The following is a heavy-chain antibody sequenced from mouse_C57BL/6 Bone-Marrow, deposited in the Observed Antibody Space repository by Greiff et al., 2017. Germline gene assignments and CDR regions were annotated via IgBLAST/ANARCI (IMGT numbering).Heavy chain of an antibody. Sequence: QVQLQQPGAELVMPGASVKLSCKASGYTFTSYWMHWVKQRPGQGLEWIGEIDPSDSYTNYNQKFKGKSTLTVDKSSSTAYMQLSSLTSEDSAVYYCARRDYGSSRFDYWGQGTTRTVSS. V-gene: IGHV1-69*01. J-gene: IGHJ2*01. CDR1: GYTFTSYW. D-gene: IGHD1-1*01. CDR2: IDPSDSYT. CDR3: ARRDYGSSRFDY.